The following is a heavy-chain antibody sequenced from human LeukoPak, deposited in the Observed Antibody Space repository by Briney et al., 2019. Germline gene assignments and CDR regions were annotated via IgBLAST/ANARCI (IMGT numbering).Heavy chain of an antibody. J-gene: IGHJ4*02. V-gene: IGHV5-51*01. CDR3: ASVYSSTSWDY. D-gene: IGHD6-13*01. Sequence: GESLKISCRASGYSFTTYWIVWVRQMPGKGLEWMGVIFPADSDTRYSPSFQGQVTISADKSISTAYLQWSSLKASDTAMYYCASVYSSTSWDYWGQGTLVTVSS. CDR1: GYSFTTYW. CDR2: IFPADSDT.